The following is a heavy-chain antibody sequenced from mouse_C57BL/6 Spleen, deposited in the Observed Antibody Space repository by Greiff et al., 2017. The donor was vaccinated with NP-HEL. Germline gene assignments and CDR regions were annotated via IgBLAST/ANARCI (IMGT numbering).Heavy chain of an antibody. J-gene: IGHJ4*01. CDR1: GYAFTNYL. D-gene: IGHD2-4*01. CDR3: ARSALYYDYDGYAMDY. Sequence: VQLQQSGAELVRPGTSVKVSCKASGYAFTNYLIEWVKQRPGQGLEWIGVINPGRGGTNYNEKFKGKATLTADKSSSTAYMQLSSLTSEDSAVYFCARSALYYDYDGYAMDYWGQGTSVTVSS. V-gene: IGHV1-54*01. CDR2: INPGRGGT.